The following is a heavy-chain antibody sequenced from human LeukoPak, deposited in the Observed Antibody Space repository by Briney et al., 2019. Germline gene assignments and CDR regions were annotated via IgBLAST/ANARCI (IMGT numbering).Heavy chain of an antibody. CDR2: IYYSGST. Sequence: PSETLSLTCTVSGGSISSSSYYWGWIRQPPGKGLEWTGSIYYSGSTYYNPSLKSRVTISVDTSKNQSSLKLSSVTAADTAVYYCARHTYCGGDCYKTIGFDYWGQGTLVTVSS. V-gene: IGHV4-39*01. CDR3: ARHTYCGGDCYKTIGFDY. CDR1: GGSISSSSYY. J-gene: IGHJ4*02. D-gene: IGHD2-21*01.